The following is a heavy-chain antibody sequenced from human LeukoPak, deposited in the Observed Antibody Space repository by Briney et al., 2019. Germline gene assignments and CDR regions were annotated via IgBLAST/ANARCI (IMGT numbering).Heavy chain of an antibody. CDR2: ILPKSGGT. Sequence: ASVKVSCKASGYTFTSYDINWVRQAPGQGLEWVGRILPKSGGTTYAQKFQGRVTVTRDTSIGTAYMELSRLTSDDTAVYYCARERGVGDSAFDYWGQGSLVTVSS. CDR3: ARERGVGDSAFDY. J-gene: IGHJ4*02. D-gene: IGHD2-8*01. CDR1: GYTFTSYD. V-gene: IGHV1-2*06.